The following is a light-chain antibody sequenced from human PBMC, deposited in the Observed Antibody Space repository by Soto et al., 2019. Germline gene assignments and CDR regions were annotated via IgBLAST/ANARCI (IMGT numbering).Light chain of an antibody. CDR1: QSVSST. Sequence: ETVMTQSPATLSVSPGERATLSCRASQSVSSTLAWYQQKPGQAPRLLIYGASTRATGVPARFSGSGSGTEFTLTISSLQSEDFAVYYCQQYGSSPFTFGPGTKVDIK. J-gene: IGKJ3*01. V-gene: IGKV3-15*01. CDR2: GAS. CDR3: QQYGSSPFT.